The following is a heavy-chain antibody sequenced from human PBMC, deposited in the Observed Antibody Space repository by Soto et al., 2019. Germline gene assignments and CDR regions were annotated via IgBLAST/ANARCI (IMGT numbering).Heavy chain of an antibody. CDR1: GGTFSNNA. J-gene: IGHJ5*02. V-gene: IGHV1-69*06. Sequence: QVQLVQSGAEVQKPGSSVRVSCKASGGTFSNNAISWVRQAPGQGLEWMGGIITVFDTTKYEQNFQGRGSITADKATSTAYMELTNLTSQDTAVYYCARDPRGEYSRLDPWGQGTLVNVSS. CDR2: IITVFDTT. D-gene: IGHD3-16*01. CDR3: ARDPRGEYSRLDP.